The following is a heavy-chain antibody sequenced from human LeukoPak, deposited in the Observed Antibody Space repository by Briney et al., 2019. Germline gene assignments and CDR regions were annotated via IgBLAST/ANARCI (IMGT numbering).Heavy chain of an antibody. CDR2: ISSSSSYI. J-gene: IGHJ4*02. V-gene: IGHV3-21*01. Sequence: GGTLRLSCAASGFTFSSYGMSWVRQAPGKGLEWVSSISSSSSYIYYADSVKGRFTMSRDNAKNSLYLQMNSLRAEDTAVYYCARGGLTIFGVVTKRKGPIDYWGQGTLVTVSS. CDR3: ARGGLTIFGVVTKRKGPIDY. CDR1: GFTFSSYG. D-gene: IGHD3-3*01.